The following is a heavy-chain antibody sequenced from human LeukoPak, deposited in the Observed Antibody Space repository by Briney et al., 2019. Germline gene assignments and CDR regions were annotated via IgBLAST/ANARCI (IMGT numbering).Heavy chain of an antibody. CDR3: ARSRYSGSYYGGFDY. Sequence: GGSLGLSCAASGFTLSYYDMHWVRQATGKGLEWVSGIDIPGNTYYPDSVKGRFTMSRESAKNSLYLQMNSLGAGDTAVYYCARSRYSGSYYGGFDYWGQGTLVTVSS. CDR2: IDIPGNT. V-gene: IGHV3-13*01. D-gene: IGHD1-26*01. CDR1: GFTLSYYD. J-gene: IGHJ4*02.